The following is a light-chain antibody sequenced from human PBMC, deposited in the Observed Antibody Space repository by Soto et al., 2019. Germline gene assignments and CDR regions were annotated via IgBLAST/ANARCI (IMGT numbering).Light chain of an antibody. V-gene: IGKV1-5*03. CDR1: QSGSTW. CDR3: QQYNVHSPWT. Sequence: DIQMTQSPSTLSASVGDRVSITCRASQSGSTWLAWYQQKPGKAPQLLIFKASTLESGVPSRFSGSGSGTEFTLTITSLQPDDCATYYCQQYNVHSPWTFGQGTKVEIK. J-gene: IGKJ1*01. CDR2: KAS.